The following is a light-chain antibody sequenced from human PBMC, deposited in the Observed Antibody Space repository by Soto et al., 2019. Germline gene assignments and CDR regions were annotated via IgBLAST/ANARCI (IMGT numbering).Light chain of an antibody. J-gene: IGLJ2*01. CDR1: TSDIGGYIY. Sequence: QSALTQPASVSGSPGQSITISCTGTTSDIGGYIYVAWYQQNPGKAPKLIIYDVSRRPSGVSNRFSGSKSGNTASLTISGLQAEDEADYYCSSYTSDTTIVFGGGTKLTV. CDR3: SSYTSDTTIV. V-gene: IGLV2-14*01. CDR2: DVS.